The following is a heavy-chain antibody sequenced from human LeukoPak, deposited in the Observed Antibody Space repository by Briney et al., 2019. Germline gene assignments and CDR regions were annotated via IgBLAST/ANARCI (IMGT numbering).Heavy chain of an antibody. CDR3: ARNTDMTTVITVIDY. V-gene: IGHV3-30*04. D-gene: IGHD4-23*01. CDR2: ISYDGSNK. J-gene: IGHJ4*02. CDR1: GFTFSSYA. Sequence: GGSLRLSCAASGFTFSSYAMYWVRQAPGKGLEWVAVISYDGSNKYHADSVKGQFTISRDNSKNTLYLEMNSLRAEDTAVYYCARNTDMTTVITVIDYWGQGTLVTVSS.